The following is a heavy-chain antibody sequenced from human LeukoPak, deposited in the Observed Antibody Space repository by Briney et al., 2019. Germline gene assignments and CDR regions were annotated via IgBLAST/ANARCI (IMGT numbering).Heavy chain of an antibody. V-gene: IGHV4-34*01. Sequence: SETLSLTCAVYGGSFSSYYWSWIRQPPGKGLEWIGEINHSGSTNYNPSLKSRVTISVDTSKNQFSLKLSSVTAADTAVYYCARGPHYYDSTGYYIHWGQGTLVTVSS. D-gene: IGHD3-22*01. CDR2: INHSGST. CDR3: ARGPHYYDSTGYYIH. CDR1: GGSFSSYY. J-gene: IGHJ4*02.